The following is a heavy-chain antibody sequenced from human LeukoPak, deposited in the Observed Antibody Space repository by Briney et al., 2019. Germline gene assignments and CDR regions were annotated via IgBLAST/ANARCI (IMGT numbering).Heavy chain of an antibody. Sequence: PSQTLSLTCAVSGGSISSGGYSWSWIRQPPGKGLEWIGYIYHSGSTYYNPSLKSRVTISVDRSKNQFSLKLSSVTAADTAVYYCARADVVETEADAFDIWGQGTMVTVSS. CDR3: ARADVVETEADAFDI. J-gene: IGHJ3*02. D-gene: IGHD2-21*02. V-gene: IGHV4-30-2*01. CDR1: GGSISSGGYS. CDR2: IYHSGST.